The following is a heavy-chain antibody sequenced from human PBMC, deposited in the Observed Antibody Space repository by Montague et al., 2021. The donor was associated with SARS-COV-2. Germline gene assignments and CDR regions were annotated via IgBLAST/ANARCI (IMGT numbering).Heavy chain of an antibody. V-gene: IGHV4-39*01. D-gene: IGHD3-10*01. CDR2: IYYSGST. J-gene: IGHJ5*02. Sequence: SETLSLTCTVSGGSISSSSNYWGWIRQPPGKGLEWIGCIYYSGSTYYNSSLKSRVTISVDTSKNQFSLKLNSVTAADTAVYYCARLVCFGELSSGSWFDPWGQGTLVTISS. CDR3: ARLVCFGELSSGSWFDP. CDR1: GGSISSSSNY.